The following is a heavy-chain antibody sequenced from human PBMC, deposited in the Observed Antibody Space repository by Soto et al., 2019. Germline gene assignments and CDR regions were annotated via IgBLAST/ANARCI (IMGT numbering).Heavy chain of an antibody. D-gene: IGHD2-15*01. CDR1: GYSFTSYW. V-gene: IGHV5-10-1*01. J-gene: IGHJ4*02. CDR3: ARLECSGGSCYHADY. Sequence: GESLKISCKGSGYSFTSYWLSWVRQMPGKGLEWMGRIDPSDSYTNYSPSFQGHVTISADKSISTAYLQWSSLKASDTAMYYCARLECSGGSCYHADYWGQGTLVTVSS. CDR2: IDPSDSYT.